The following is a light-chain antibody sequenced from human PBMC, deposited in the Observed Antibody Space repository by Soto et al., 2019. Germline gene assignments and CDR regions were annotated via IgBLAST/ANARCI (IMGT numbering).Light chain of an antibody. V-gene: IGLV2-11*01. J-gene: IGLJ2*01. CDR1: SSEVGGYSY. Sequence: QSALTQPRSVSGSAGQSVTNSCTRTSSEVGGYSYVSWYQQHPGKAPKLMIYDVSKRPSGVPDRFSGSKSGNTASLTISGLQAEDEADYYCCSYAGSYTLVFGGGTKLTVL. CDR3: CSYAGSYTLV. CDR2: DVS.